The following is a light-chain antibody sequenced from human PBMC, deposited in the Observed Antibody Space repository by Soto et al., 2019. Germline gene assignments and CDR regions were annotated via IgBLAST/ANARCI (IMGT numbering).Light chain of an antibody. V-gene: IGKV1-39*01. CDR3: QQGHSMPFT. J-gene: IGKJ3*01. Sequence: DIQMTQSPSSLSASVGDRVTITCRASQSITNSLNWYQHKPGKAPTLVVYAASSLQSGVPSRFSGSGSGIDFTLTISSLQPEDFATYFCQQGHSMPFTFGPGTKVDIK. CDR2: AAS. CDR1: QSITNS.